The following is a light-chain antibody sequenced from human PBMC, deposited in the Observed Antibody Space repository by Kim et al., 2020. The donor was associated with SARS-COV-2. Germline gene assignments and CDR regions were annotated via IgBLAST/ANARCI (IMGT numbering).Light chain of an antibody. CDR2: EVT. CDR3: SSYAGRNNVV. V-gene: IGLV2-8*01. J-gene: IGLJ2*01. CDR1: SSDVGTFNY. Sequence: GQSVTISCTGPSSDVGTFNYVSWYQQHPGKAPKLMISEVTKRPSGVPDRFSGSKSGNTASLTVSGLQAEDEADYYCSSYAGRNNVVFGGGTQLTVL.